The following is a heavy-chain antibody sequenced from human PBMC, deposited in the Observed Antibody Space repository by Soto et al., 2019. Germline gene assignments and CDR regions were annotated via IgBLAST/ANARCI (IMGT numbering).Heavy chain of an antibody. D-gene: IGHD3-3*01. CDR1: GFTFSDYY. J-gene: IGHJ4*02. V-gene: IGHV3-11*06. Sequence: QVQLVESGGDLVKPGGSLRLSCAAYGFTFSDYYMSWIRQAPGKGLEWVSYISSSSSYTNYADSVKGRFTISRDNAKNVLYLQMNSLRVEDTAVYYCARDRDYYDFRAGAYLGQGTLVTVSS. CDR2: ISSSSSYT. CDR3: ARDRDYYDFRAGAY.